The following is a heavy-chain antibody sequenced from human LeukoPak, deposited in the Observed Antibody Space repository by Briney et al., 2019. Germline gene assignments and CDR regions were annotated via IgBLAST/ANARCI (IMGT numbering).Heavy chain of an antibody. V-gene: IGHV3-48*04. CDR1: GFTFSSYW. Sequence: GGSLRLSCAASGFTFSSYWMSWVRQAPGKGLEWVSYISSSGSTIYYAGSVKGRFTISRDNAKNSLYLQMNSLRAEDTAVYYCAELGITMIGGVWGKGTTVTISS. D-gene: IGHD3-10*02. J-gene: IGHJ6*04. CDR2: ISSSGSTI. CDR3: AELGITMIGGV.